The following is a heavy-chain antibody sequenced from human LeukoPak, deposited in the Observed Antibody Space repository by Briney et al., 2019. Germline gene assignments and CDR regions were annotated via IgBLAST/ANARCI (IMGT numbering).Heavy chain of an antibody. CDR1: GGSISSYY. D-gene: IGHD1-26*01. J-gene: IGHJ6*03. Sequence: SDSLSPTCTVAGGSISSYYWSWIRQPPGKGLEWIGYIYNSGSTNYNPSLKSRVTISVDTSKNQFSLKLSSVTAADTAVYYCARVGGATGSLPADNYYYYMDVWGKGTTVTVSS. V-gene: IGHV4-59*08. CDR3: ARVGGATGSLPADNYYYYMDV. CDR2: IYNSGST.